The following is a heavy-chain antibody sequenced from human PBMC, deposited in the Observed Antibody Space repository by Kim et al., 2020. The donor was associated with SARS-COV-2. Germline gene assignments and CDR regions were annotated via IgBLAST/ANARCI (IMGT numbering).Heavy chain of an antibody. CDR3: AREGREWFGELSDY. J-gene: IGHJ4*02. V-gene: IGHV1-18*01. Sequence: AQKLQGRVTMTTDTSTSTAYMELRSLRSDDTAVYYCAREGREWFGELSDYWGQGTLVTVSS. D-gene: IGHD3-10*01.